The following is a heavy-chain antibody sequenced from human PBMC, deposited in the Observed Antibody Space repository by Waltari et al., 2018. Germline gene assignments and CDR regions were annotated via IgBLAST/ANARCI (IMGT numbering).Heavy chain of an antibody. V-gene: IGHV3-23*01. CDR2: ISGSGGST. Sequence: EVQLLESGGGLVQPGGSLRLSCAASGLTFSSYAMSWVRQAPGKGLEWVSAISGSGGSTYYADSVKGRFTISRANSKNTLYLQMNSLRAEDTAVYYWAKEGRGITFGGVNMDVWGQGTTVTVSS. D-gene: IGHD3-16*01. CDR3: AKEGRGITFGGVNMDV. J-gene: IGHJ6*02. CDR1: GLTFSSYA.